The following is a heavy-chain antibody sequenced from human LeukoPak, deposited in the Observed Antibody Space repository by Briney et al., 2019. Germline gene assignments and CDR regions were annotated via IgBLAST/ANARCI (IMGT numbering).Heavy chain of an antibody. CDR2: IYPGDSDT. D-gene: IGHD6-6*01. V-gene: IGHV5-51*01. CDR1: GYSFTSYW. J-gene: IGHJ5*02. Sequence: GESLKISCKGSGYSFTSYWIGWVRQMPGKGLEWMGIIYPGDSDTRYSPSFQGQVTISADKSISTAYLQWSSLKASDTAMYYCARRGIAARPGGGPFDPWGQGTLVTVSS. CDR3: ARRGIAARPGGGPFDP.